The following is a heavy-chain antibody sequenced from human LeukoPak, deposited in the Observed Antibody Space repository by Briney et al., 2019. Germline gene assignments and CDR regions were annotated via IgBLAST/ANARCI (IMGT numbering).Heavy chain of an antibody. CDR1: GFTFSSYG. CDR3: APAAFP. CDR2: IRYDGTNK. V-gene: IGHV3-30*02. J-gene: IGHJ5*02. D-gene: IGHD2-2*01. Sequence: GGSLRLSCAASGFTFSSYGMHWGRQASGKGLEWVAFIRYDGTNKYYADSVKGRFTISRDNSKNTLYLQMNSLRAEDTAVYYCAPAAFPWGQGTLVTVSS.